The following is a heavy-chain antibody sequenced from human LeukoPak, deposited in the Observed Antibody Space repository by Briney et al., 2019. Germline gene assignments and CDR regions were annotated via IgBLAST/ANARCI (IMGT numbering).Heavy chain of an antibody. CDR1: GFTFSSYS. J-gene: IGHJ3*02. Sequence: GGSLRLSCAASGFTFSSYSMNWVRQAPGKGLEWVSSISSSSSYIYYADSVKGRFTISRDNAKNSLYLQMNSLRAEDTAVYYCARGRWNWGYAFDIWGQGTMVTVSS. CDR2: ISSSSSYI. CDR3: ARGRWNWGYAFDI. V-gene: IGHV3-21*01. D-gene: IGHD7-27*01.